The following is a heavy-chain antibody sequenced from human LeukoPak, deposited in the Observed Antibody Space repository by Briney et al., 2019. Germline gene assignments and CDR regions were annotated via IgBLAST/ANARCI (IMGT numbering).Heavy chain of an antibody. D-gene: IGHD3-3*01. V-gene: IGHV4-39*01. CDR1: GGSISSSSYY. J-gene: IGHJ5*02. CDR2: IYYSGST. CDR3: ARHVRPGITIFGVVTIRGNWFDP. Sequence: PSETLSLTCTVSGGSISSSSYYWGWIRQPPGKGLEWIGSIYYSGSTYYNPSLKSRVTISVDTSKNQFSLKLSSVTAADTAVYYCARHVRPGITIFGVVTIRGNWFDPWGQGTLVTVSS.